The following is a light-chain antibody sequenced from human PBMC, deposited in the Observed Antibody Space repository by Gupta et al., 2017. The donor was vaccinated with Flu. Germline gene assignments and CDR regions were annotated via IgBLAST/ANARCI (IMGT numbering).Light chain of an antibody. J-gene: IGKJ2*01. CDR2: DTS. CDR3: QHRNNWPGYT. CDR1: QSVGKY. Sequence: EIVLTQSPASLSSSPGDRATLSCRASQSVGKYLAWYQQKPGQAPRRLMYDTSKRATGIPDRFTGSGSGTDFNLSISSLEPEDFAVYYCQHRNNWPGYTFGRGTKLEVK. V-gene: IGKV3-11*01.